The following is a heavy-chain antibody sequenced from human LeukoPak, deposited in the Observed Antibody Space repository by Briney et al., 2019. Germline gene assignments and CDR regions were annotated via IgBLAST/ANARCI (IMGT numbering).Heavy chain of an antibody. D-gene: IGHD3-10*01. CDR2: IYYSGST. J-gene: IGHJ5*02. V-gene: IGHV4-39*07. CDR3: ARGGYYGSGNDFRFDP. CDR1: GGSISSSSYY. Sequence: SETLSLTCTVSGGSISSSSYYWGWIRQPPGKGLEWIGSIYYSGSTNYKPSLKSRVTISVDTSKNRFSLKLSSVTAADTAVYYCARGGYYGSGNDFRFDPWGQGTLVTVSS.